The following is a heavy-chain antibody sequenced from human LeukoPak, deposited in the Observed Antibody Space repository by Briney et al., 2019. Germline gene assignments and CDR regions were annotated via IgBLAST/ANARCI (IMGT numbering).Heavy chain of an antibody. J-gene: IGHJ4*02. CDR2: IYYSGST. D-gene: IGHD4/OR15-4a*01. V-gene: IGHV4-39*01. CDR3: SSSDYVYYFDY. CDR1: GGSIDSRSYY. Sequence: SETLSLTCTVSGGSIDSRSYYWGWIRQPPGKGLEWIGSIYYSGSTYYNPSLKSRVTISVDTSKNQFSLKLSSVTAADTAVYYCSSSDYVYYFDYWGQGTLVTVSS.